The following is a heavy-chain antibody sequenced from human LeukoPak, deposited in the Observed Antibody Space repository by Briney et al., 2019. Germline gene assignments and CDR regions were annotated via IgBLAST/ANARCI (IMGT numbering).Heavy chain of an antibody. Sequence: GGSLRLSCAASGFTFSSYGMHWVRQAPGKGLEWVAVISYDGRNKYYADSVKGRFTITRDNSKNTLYLQMNSLRAEDTAIYYCAKDRDYYGSGSDYWGQGTLVTVSS. CDR2: ISYDGRNK. J-gene: IGHJ4*02. V-gene: IGHV3-30*18. CDR1: GFTFSSYG. CDR3: AKDRDYYGSGSDY. D-gene: IGHD3-10*01.